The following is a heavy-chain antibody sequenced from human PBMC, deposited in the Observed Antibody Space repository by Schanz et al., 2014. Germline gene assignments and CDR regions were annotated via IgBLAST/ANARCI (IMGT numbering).Heavy chain of an antibody. D-gene: IGHD4-17*01. J-gene: IGHJ4*02. CDR1: GFTFNSYA. V-gene: IGHV3-23*01. CDR2: ISHSGGSK. Sequence: DVQLLESGGGLVQPGGSLRLSCAASGFTFNSYAMTWVRQAPGKGLEWVSSISHSGGSKYYADSVKGRFSISRDNAKNTLYLQMNSLRAEDTAVYYCARPRFDYGEVDYWGQGTLVTVSS. CDR3: ARPRFDYGEVDY.